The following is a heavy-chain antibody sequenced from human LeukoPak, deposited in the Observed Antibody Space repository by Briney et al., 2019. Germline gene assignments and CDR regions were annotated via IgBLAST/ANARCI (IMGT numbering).Heavy chain of an antibody. CDR1: GFTLSSYA. J-gene: IGHJ4*02. V-gene: IGHV3-23*01. CDR2: ISDTGNT. Sequence: GGSLRLSCAASGFTLSSYAMSWVRQAPGKGLEWISAISDTGNTYHADSVKGRFTISRDSSKNTLFLRMNRLRPEDAAVYYCAKAPVTTCRGAFCYPFDYWGLGTLVTVSS. CDR3: AKAPVTTCRGAFCYPFDY. D-gene: IGHD2-15*01.